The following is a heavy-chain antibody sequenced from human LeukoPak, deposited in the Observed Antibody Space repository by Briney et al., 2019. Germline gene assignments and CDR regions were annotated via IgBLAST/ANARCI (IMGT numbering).Heavy chain of an antibody. J-gene: IGHJ5*02. Sequence: PSETLSLTCTVSGGSISTYYWSWIRQPPGKGLEWIGYIYHSGSTNYNPSLKSRVTISVDTSKNQFSLKLSSVTAADTAVYYCARESRYFDWLLFGGTENNWFDPWGQGTLVTVSS. D-gene: IGHD3-9*01. CDR2: IYHSGST. CDR3: ARESRYFDWLLFGGTENNWFDP. V-gene: IGHV4-59*01. CDR1: GGSISTYY.